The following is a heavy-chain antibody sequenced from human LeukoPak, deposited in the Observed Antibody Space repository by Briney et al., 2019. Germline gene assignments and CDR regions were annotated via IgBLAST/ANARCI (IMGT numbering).Heavy chain of an antibody. Sequence: PGGSLRLSCAASGFTVSSNYMSWVRQAPGKGLEWVSVIYSGGSTYYADSVKGRFTISRDNSKNTLYLQMNSLRAEDTAVYYCARVRNYDSSGYYYVGYFDYWGQGTLVTVSS. V-gene: IGHV3-53*01. J-gene: IGHJ4*02. CDR1: GFTVSSNY. CDR2: IYSGGST. CDR3: ARVRNYDSSGYYYVGYFDY. D-gene: IGHD3-22*01.